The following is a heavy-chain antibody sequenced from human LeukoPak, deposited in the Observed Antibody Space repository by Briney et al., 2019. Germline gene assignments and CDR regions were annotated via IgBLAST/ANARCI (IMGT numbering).Heavy chain of an antibody. Sequence: SVKVSCKASGGTFSSYAISWVRQAPGQGLEWMGGIIPIFGTANYAQKFQGRVTITTDESTSTAYMELSSLRSEDTAVCYCARGRYCSGGSCYFDRFDYWGQGTLVTVSS. J-gene: IGHJ4*02. CDR1: GGTFSSYA. D-gene: IGHD2-15*01. CDR2: IIPIFGTA. V-gene: IGHV1-69*05. CDR3: ARGRYCSGGSCYFDRFDY.